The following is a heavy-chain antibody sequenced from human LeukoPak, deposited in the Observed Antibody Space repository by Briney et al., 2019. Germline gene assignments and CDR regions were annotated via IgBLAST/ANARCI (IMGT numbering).Heavy chain of an antibody. J-gene: IGHJ4*02. V-gene: IGHV3-48*01. CDR2: ISSSSSAR. D-gene: IGHD3-3*01. Sequence: GGSLRLSCAASGFTFSNHSMNWVRQAPGKGLEWISYISSSSSARYYAGSVKGRFIISRDDASNSLYLQMNSLRAEDTAIYYCARMSGSRLPGYWGQGALVAVSS. CDR3: ARMSGSRLPGY. CDR1: GFTFSNHS.